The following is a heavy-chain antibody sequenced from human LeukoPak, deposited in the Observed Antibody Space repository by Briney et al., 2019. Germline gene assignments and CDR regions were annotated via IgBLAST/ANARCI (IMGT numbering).Heavy chain of an antibody. Sequence: PGGSLRLSCAASGFTVSSNYMSWVRQAPGKGLEWVSVIYSGGSTYYADSVKGRFTISRDNSKNTLYLQMNSLRAEDTAVYYCARDAPLSANYGMDVWGQGTTVTVSS. V-gene: IGHV3-66*01. D-gene: IGHD6-25*01. CDR3: ARDAPLSANYGMDV. J-gene: IGHJ6*02. CDR2: IYSGGST. CDR1: GFTVSSNY.